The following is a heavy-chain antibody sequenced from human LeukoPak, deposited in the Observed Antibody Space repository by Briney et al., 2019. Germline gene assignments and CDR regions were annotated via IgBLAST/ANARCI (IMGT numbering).Heavy chain of an antibody. D-gene: IGHD6-13*01. CDR1: GGSFSGDY. V-gene: IGHV4-34*01. CDR2: VKHSGIT. J-gene: IGHJ5*02. CDR3: ARKQGGQLVNTRRWFDP. Sequence: SETLSLTCAVYGGSFSGDYWSWIRQPPGKWLEWIGEVKHSGITNYNPSLKSRVTISLDTSKSQFSLKLTSVTAADTAVYYCARKQGGQLVNTRRWFDPWGQGTLVTVSS.